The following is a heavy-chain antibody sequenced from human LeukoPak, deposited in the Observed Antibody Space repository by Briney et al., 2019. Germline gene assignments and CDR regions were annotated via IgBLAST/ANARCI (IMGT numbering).Heavy chain of an antibody. J-gene: IGHJ6*02. D-gene: IGHD4-11*01. V-gene: IGHV3-30-3*01. CDR1: GFTFSSYA. CDR2: ISYDGSNK. Sequence: GGSLRLSCAASGFTFSSYAMHWVRQAPGKGLEWVAVISYDGSNKYYADSVKGRFTISRDNSKNTLYLQMNSLRAEDTAVYYCAVRSDYIGYYYYGMGVWGQGTTVTVSS. CDR3: AVRSDYIGYYYYGMGV.